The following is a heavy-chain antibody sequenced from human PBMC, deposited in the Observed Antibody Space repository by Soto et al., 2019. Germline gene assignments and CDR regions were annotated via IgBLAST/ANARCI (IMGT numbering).Heavy chain of an antibody. Sequence: GGSLRLSCVASGFTLTGYAMNWVRQAPGKGLEWVSAIGGSDYTTYYADSVKGRFTISRDNSKNALYLQMSSLRADDTAVYYRERGSPRTYFFYWGHGTLVTVYS. CDR3: ERGSPRTYFFY. V-gene: IGHV3-23*01. CDR2: IGGSDYTT. CDR1: GFTLTGYA. J-gene: IGHJ4*01.